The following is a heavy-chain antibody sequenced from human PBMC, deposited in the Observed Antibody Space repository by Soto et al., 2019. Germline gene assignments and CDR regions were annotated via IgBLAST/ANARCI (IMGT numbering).Heavy chain of an antibody. Sequence: EVQLVESGGVLVQPGGPLRLSCVAPGLTSNPNGIPWVRQAQGKGLVWVSLINSDGSSTSCADSVKGRFTISRDNAKNTVYLQMNSLSGEDTALYYCARGLKNYYGSDVWGQGTTVTVSS. CDR2: INSDGSST. J-gene: IGHJ6*02. CDR1: GLTSNPNG. V-gene: IGHV3-74*01. CDR3: ARGLKNYYGSDV.